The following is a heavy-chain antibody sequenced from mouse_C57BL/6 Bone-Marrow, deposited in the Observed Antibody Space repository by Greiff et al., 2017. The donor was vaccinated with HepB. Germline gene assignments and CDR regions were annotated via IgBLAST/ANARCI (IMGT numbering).Heavy chain of an antibody. CDR1: GFTFSDAW. CDR2: IRNKANNHAT. D-gene: IGHD2-2*01. CDR3: TRDYGYNYAMDY. Sequence: EVKVEESGGGLVQPGGSMKLSCAASGFTFSDAWMDWVRQSPEKGLEWVAEIRNKANNHATYYAESVKGRFTISRDDSKSSVYLQMNSLRAEDTGIYYCTRDYGYNYAMDYWGQGTSVTVSS. V-gene: IGHV6-6*01. J-gene: IGHJ4*01.